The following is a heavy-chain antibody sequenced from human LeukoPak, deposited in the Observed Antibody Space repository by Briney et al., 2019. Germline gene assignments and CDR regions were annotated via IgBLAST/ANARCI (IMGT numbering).Heavy chain of an antibody. D-gene: IGHD6-13*01. CDR2: ISSSGSPI. Sequence: GGSLRLSCTGSGDSFTRHTMNWVRRAPGKGLEWISYISSSGSPIYYADSVKGRFSISRDNARTSLYLQMNSLRAEDTAVYYCAREYDSRARFDYGGQGPLVTVS. J-gene: IGHJ4*02. CDR3: AREYDSRARFDY. CDR1: GDSFTRHT. V-gene: IGHV3-48*01.